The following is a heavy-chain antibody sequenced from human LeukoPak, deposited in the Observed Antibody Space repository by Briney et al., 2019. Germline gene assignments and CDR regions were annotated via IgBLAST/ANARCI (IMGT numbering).Heavy chain of an antibody. J-gene: IGHJ3*01. CDR2: ITWNGNDM. V-gene: IGHV3-9*01. CDR3: AKDKTGGFVVFDL. Sequence: PGGSLRLSCAASGFTFDDYAVHWVRQAPGKGLEWVSGITWNGNDMDYADSVKGRCTISRDNAKNSLYLQMNSLTPEDTALYYCAKDKTGGFVVFDLWGQGTMVTVSS. D-gene: IGHD3-16*01. CDR1: GFTFDDYA.